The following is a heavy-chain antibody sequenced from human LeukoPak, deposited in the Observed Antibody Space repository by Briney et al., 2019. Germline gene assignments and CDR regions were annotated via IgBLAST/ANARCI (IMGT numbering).Heavy chain of an antibody. V-gene: IGHV4-39*01. CDR3: ARQSGSSWYGDAFDI. CDR2: IYYSGST. Sequence: PSETLSLTCTVSGGSISSSSYYWGWIRQPPGKGLEWIGSIYYSGSTYYNPSLKSRVTISVDTSKNQFSLKLRSVTAADTAMYYCARQSGSSWYGDAFDIWGQGTMVTVSS. D-gene: IGHD6-13*01. CDR1: GGSISSSSYY. J-gene: IGHJ3*02.